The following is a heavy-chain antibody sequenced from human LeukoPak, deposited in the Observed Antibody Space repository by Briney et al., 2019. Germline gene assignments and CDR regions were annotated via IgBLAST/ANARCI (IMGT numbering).Heavy chain of an antibody. CDR3: ARLGGYSSGWYGSAYYYYMDV. D-gene: IGHD6-19*01. J-gene: IGHJ6*03. CDR1: GGSISSSNW. Sequence: PSETLSLTCAVSGGSISSSNWWSWVRQPPGKGLEWIGEIYHSGSTNYNPSLKSRVTISVDKSKNQFSLKLSSVTAADTAVYYCARLGGYSSGWYGSAYYYYMDVWGKGTTVTISS. CDR2: IYHSGST. V-gene: IGHV4-4*02.